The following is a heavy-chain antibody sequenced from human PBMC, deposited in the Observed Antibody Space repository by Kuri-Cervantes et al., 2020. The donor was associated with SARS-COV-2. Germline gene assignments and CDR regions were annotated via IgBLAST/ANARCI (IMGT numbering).Heavy chain of an antibody. D-gene: IGHD2-2*01. V-gene: IGHV4-39*01. J-gene: IGHJ3*02. Sequence: GSLRLSCSVSGGSIISSGNYWGWIRQPPGKGLEWVGSIYYTGSTSYNPSLKSRVTISVDTSKNQFSLRLSSVTAADTAVYYCARLVFVDAFDIWGQGTMVTVSS. CDR3: ARLVFVDAFDI. CDR2: IYYTGST. CDR1: GGSIISSGNY.